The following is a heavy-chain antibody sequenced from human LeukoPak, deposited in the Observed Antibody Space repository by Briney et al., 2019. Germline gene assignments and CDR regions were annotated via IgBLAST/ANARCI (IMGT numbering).Heavy chain of an antibody. CDR1: GGSISSYY. CDR2: IYYSGST. CDR3: ARGRVDFWGGYYSSTVFDY. J-gene: IGHJ4*02. V-gene: IGHV4-59*01. Sequence: SETLSLTCTVSGGSISSYYWSWIRQPPGKGLEWIGYIYYSGSTNYNPSLKSRVTISVDTSKNQFSLKLSSVTAADTAVYYCARGRVDFWGGYYSSTVFDYWGQGTLVTVSS. D-gene: IGHD3-3*01.